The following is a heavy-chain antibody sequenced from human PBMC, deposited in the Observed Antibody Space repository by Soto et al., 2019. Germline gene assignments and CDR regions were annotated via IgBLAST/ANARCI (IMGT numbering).Heavy chain of an antibody. D-gene: IGHD3-10*01. J-gene: IGHJ3*02. CDR2: IYPGDSDT. CDR3: ARIGITMVRGVIYPDAFDI. V-gene: IGHV5-51*01. CDR1: GYSFTSYW. Sequence: PGESLKISCKGSGYSFTSYWIAWVRQMPGKGLEWMGIIYPGDSDTRYSPSFQGQVTISADKSISTAYLQWSSLKASDTAMYYCARIGITMVRGVIYPDAFDIWGQGTMVTV.